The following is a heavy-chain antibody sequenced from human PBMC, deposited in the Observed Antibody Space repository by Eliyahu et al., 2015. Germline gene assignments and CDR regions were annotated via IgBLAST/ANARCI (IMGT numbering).Heavy chain of an antibody. J-gene: IGHJ4*02. Sequence: EVQLVESGGXVVQPGGSLSLACAXSGFSFSNFAXQWXRQAPGXGLEWVSLITWNGRYTYYADSVKGRFSVSRDDTKNSLYLQMNSLRPEDTALYYCVRERTGYYAEYWGQGTLVTVSS. CDR2: ITWNGRYT. V-gene: IGHV3-43D*03. CDR1: GFSFSNFA. CDR3: VRERTGYYAEY. D-gene: IGHD3/OR15-3a*01.